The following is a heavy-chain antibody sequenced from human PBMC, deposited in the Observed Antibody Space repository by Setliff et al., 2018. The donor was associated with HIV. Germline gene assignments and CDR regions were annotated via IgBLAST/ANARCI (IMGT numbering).Heavy chain of an antibody. D-gene: IGHD6-13*01. CDR1: GYTFTRHY. J-gene: IGHJ5*02. CDR2: INPNSGGT. CDR3: ARDRISSTWYPGNWFDP. Sequence: ASVKVSCKASGYTFTRHYIHWVRQAPGQGLAWMGWINPNSGGTNYAQRFQDRVTMTRDTSISTAYMELSRLKSDDTAVYYCARDRISSTWYPGNWFDPWGQGTLVTVSS. V-gene: IGHV1-2*02.